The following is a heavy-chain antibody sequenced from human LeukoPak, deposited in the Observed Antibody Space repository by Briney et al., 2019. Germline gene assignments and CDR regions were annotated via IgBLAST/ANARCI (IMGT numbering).Heavy chain of an antibody. J-gene: IGHJ4*02. D-gene: IGHD4-23*01. V-gene: IGHV4-61*01. CDR2: ISFSGGI. CDR1: DGSISNSSFY. Sequence: SETLSLTCTVSDGSISNSSFYWSWIRQPPGKGLEWIGYISFSGGIDYNPSLKSRLTISIDTSKNQFSLKLTSVTAADTAVYYCARATDYGGNLDNWGQGTLVTVSS. CDR3: ARATDYGGNLDN.